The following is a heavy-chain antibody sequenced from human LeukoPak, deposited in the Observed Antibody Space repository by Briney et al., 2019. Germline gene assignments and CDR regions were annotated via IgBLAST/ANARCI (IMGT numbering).Heavy chain of an antibody. Sequence: SETLSPTCTVSGGSISSYYWSWIRQPPGKGLEWIGYIYYSGSTNYNPSLKSRVTISVDTSKNQFSLKLSSVTAADTAVYYCASGGGFDYWGQGTLVTVSS. D-gene: IGHD3-10*01. J-gene: IGHJ4*02. CDR1: GGSISSYY. CDR2: IYYSGST. V-gene: IGHV4-59*01. CDR3: ASGGGFDY.